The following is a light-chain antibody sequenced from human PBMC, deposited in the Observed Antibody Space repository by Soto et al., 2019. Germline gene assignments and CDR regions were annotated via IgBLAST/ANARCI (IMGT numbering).Light chain of an antibody. CDR1: SIDIGGYNY. CDR2: EVS. CDR3: ASYAVSSVV. V-gene: IGLV2-8*01. Sequence: QSALTQPPSASGSPGQSVTISCTGTSIDIGGYNYISWYQHQPGKAPKLMIYEVSKRPSGVPDRFSASKSGNTASLTVSGLQAEEESDYYCASYAVSSVVFGGGTQLTVL. J-gene: IGLJ2*01.